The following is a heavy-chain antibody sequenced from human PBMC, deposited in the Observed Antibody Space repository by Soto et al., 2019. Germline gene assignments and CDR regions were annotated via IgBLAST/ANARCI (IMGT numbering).Heavy chain of an antibody. D-gene: IGHD1-20*01. CDR1: GYAFTSYG. CDR2: ISPYNGNT. V-gene: IGHV1-18*04. CDR3: ARDPPITGSLRGTPLMAV. Sequence: ASVKVSCKASGYAFTSYGISWVRQAPGQGLEWMGWISPYNGNTNYPQKFQGRVTLTTDTPTSTAYMEVRGLTSDDTAVYYCARDPPITGSLRGTPLMAVWGQGTTVTVSS. J-gene: IGHJ6*02.